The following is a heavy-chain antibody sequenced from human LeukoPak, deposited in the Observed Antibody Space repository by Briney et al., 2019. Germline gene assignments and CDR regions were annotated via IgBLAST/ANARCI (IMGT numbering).Heavy chain of an antibody. CDR2: INAGNGNK. V-gene: IGHV1-3*01. Sequence: ASVQVSCKASGYTFTSYAMHWVGQAPGQRLEGMGWINAGNGNKKYSQKFQGRVTITRDTSASTAYMELSSLRSEDTAVYYCARGGYYGSGRGVEYWGQGTLVSVSS. J-gene: IGHJ4*02. CDR3: ARGGYYGSGRGVEY. CDR1: GYTFTSYA. D-gene: IGHD3-10*01.